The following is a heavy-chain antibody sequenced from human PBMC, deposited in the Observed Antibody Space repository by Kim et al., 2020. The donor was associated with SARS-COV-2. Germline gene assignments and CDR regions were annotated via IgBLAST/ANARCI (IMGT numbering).Heavy chain of an antibody. V-gene: IGHV1-58*02. D-gene: IGHD3-22*01. J-gene: IGHJ6*02. CDR1: GFTFTSSA. CDR3: AAGYYDSSGYYVGYYGMDV. CDR2: IVVGSGNT. Sequence: SVKVSCKASGFTFTSSAMQWVRQARGQRLEWIGWIVVGSGNTNYAQKFQERVTITRDMSTSTAYMELSSLRSEDTAVYYCAAGYYDSSGYYVGYYGMDVWGQGTTVTVSS.